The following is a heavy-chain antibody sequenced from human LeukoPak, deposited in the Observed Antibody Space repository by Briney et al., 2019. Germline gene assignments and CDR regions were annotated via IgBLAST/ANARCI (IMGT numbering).Heavy chain of an antibody. CDR1: GYSFPSYW. V-gene: IGHV5-51*01. J-gene: IGHJ4*02. CDR2: IYPGDSDT. D-gene: IGHD3-22*01. CDR3: ARQDLYYDSSGYYYEY. Sequence: GESLKISFKGSGYSFPSYWIGWVRQMPGKGLEWMGIIYPGDSDTRYSPSFQGQVTISADKSISTAYLQWSSLKASDTAMYYCARQDLYYDSSGYYYEYWGQGTLVTVSS.